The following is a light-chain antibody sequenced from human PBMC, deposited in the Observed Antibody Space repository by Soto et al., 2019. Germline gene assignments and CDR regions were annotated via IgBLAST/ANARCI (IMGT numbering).Light chain of an antibody. CDR2: GNS. J-gene: IGLJ2*01. V-gene: IGLV1-40*01. CDR1: SSNIGAGYD. Sequence: QSVLTQPPSVSGAPGQRVTISCTGSSSNIGAGYDVHWYQQLPGTAPKLPIYGNSNRPSGVPDRFSGSKSGTSASLAITGLQAEDEADYCCQSYDSSLSGNVVFGGGTKLTVL. CDR3: QSYDSSLSGNVV.